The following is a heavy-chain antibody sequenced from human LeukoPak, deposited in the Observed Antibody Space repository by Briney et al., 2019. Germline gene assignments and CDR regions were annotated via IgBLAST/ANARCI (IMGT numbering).Heavy chain of an antibody. CDR1: NGSINNYY. CDR3: ARGGYTGTSFNY. V-gene: IGHV4-59*08. D-gene: IGHD5-12*01. CDR2: ISYSGST. Sequence: SDTLSLTCTVSNGSINNYYWSWIRQPPGEGVEWIGYISYSGSTNYSPSLTSRVTISVDSSKHQFSLKLSSVTAADTAVYYCARGGYTGTSFNYWGQGTLVTVSS. J-gene: IGHJ4*02.